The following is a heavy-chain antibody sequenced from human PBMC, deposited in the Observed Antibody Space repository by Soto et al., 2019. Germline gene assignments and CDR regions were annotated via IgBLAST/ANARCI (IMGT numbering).Heavy chain of an antibody. Sequence: GGSLRLSCAASGFTFSTYGMQWVRQAPGKGLEWVAVISYDGYLKYYVDAVTGRFTVARDNSKNTLFLEMNSLRVEDTAVYFCAKDFKVSGSHYGTLNYYYGMDVWGQGTTVTVSS. D-gene: IGHD3-10*01. CDR1: GFTFSTYG. CDR2: ISYDGYLK. CDR3: AKDFKVSGSHYGTLNYYYGMDV. V-gene: IGHV3-30*18. J-gene: IGHJ6*02.